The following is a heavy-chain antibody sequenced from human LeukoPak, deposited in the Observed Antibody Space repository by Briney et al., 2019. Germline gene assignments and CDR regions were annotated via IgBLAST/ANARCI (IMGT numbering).Heavy chain of an antibody. CDR1: GFTFSDYS. J-gene: IGHJ6*02. V-gene: IGHV3-21*01. Sequence: PGGSLRLSCPASGFTFSDYSMSWVRQAPGKGLEWVSSISSSSDYIYYADSVKGRFTISRDNARNSPYLQMNSLRAEDTAVYYCARSRSVSNYKGMDVWGQGTTVTVSS. CDR3: ARSRSVSNYKGMDV. D-gene: IGHD5/OR15-5a*01. CDR2: ISSSSDYI.